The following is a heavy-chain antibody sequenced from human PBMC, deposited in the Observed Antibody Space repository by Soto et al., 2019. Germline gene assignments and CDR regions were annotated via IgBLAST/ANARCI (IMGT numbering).Heavy chain of an antibody. V-gene: IGHV1-69*06. Sequence: ASVKVSCKASGGTFNSYTINWVRQAPGRGLEWVGQVVPMYDSVNYAENLQGRVTITADRSTKTAYMELTSLRSEDTALYFCASWRSYSGSYCFDYWGQGTLVTVSS. J-gene: IGHJ4*02. D-gene: IGHD1-26*01. CDR1: GGTFNSYT. CDR2: VVPMYDSV. CDR3: ASWRSYSGSYCFDY.